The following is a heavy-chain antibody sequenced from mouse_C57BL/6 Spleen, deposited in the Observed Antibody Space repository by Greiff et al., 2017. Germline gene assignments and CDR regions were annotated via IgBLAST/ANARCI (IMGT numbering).Heavy chain of an antibody. CDR2: INPSSGYT. J-gene: IGHJ3*01. V-gene: IGHV1-7*01. CDR1: GYTFTSYR. CDR3: AVWLRQVAY. Sequence: VQLQQSGAELAKPGASVKLSCKASGYTFTSYRMHWVKQRPGQGLEWIGYINPSSGYTKYNQKFKDKATLTADKSSSTAYMQLSSLKYEDSAVYYCAVWLRQVAYWGQGTLVTVSA. D-gene: IGHD2-2*01.